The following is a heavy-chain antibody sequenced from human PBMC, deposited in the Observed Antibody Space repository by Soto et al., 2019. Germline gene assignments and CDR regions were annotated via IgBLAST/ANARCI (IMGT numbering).Heavy chain of an antibody. Sequence: QVQLVQSGAEVKKPGASVKVSCKASGYTFTSYGISWVRQAPGQGLEWMGWISAYNGNTNYAQKLQGRVTMTTYTSTSTAYMELRSLRSDDTAVYYCARETYYDFWSGYYNYYYYYGMDVWGQGTTVTVSS. V-gene: IGHV1-18*01. CDR2: ISAYNGNT. CDR3: ARETYYDFWSGYYNYYYYYGMDV. CDR1: GYTFTSYG. J-gene: IGHJ6*02. D-gene: IGHD3-3*01.